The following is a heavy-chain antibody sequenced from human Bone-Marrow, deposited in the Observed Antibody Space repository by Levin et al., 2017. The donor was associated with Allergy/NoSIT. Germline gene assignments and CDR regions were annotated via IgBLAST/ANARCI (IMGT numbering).Heavy chain of an antibody. CDR1: GHTFISYY. Sequence: ASVKVSCKASGHTFISYYFHWVRQAPGQGLEWMGIVNPTGTATSYAQKFQGRVTMTRDMSTDTIYMELSGLKSDDTAVYYCVGSQSGPVWSAFDHWGQGTLVIVSS. V-gene: IGHV1-46*01. CDR3: VGSQSGPVWSAFDH. CDR2: VNPTGTAT. D-gene: IGHD3-3*01. J-gene: IGHJ4*02.